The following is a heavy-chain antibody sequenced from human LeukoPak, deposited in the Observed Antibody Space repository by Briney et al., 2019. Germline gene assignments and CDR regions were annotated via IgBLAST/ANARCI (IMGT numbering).Heavy chain of an antibody. Sequence: PSETLSLTCTVSGGSISTYYWSWIRQPPGKGLEWIGYIYHSGSTNQNPSLKSRVTISVDTSENQFSLKLTSVTAADTAAYYCARMVIRAYCSGGSCYEHAFDVWGQGTMVTVSS. J-gene: IGHJ3*01. CDR2: IYHSGST. D-gene: IGHD2-15*01. CDR1: GGSISTYY. CDR3: ARMVIRAYCSGGSCYEHAFDV. V-gene: IGHV4-59*08.